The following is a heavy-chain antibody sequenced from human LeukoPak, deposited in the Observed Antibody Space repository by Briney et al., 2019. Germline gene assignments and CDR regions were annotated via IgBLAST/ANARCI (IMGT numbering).Heavy chain of an antibody. CDR1: GGSISSSSYY. V-gene: IGHV4-39*07. J-gene: IGHJ4*02. CDR3: AVGGIVGATTLDY. CDR2: IYYSGST. D-gene: IGHD1-26*01. Sequence: SETLSLTCTVSGGSISSSSYYWGWVRQPPGRGVEWIGSIYYSGSTYYNPSLKSRVNISVNTAKNQFSLKLSSVTAADTAVYYCAVGGIVGATTLDYWGQGTLVTVSS.